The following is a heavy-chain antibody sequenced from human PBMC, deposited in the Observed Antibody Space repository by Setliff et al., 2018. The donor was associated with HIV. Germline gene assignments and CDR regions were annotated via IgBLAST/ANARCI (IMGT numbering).Heavy chain of an antibody. CDR1: GGSINNYY. V-gene: IGHV4-4*07. CDR2: IYSSGTT. Sequence: PSETLSLTCSVSGGSINNYYWIWVRQPAGKGLEWIGHIYSSGTTNYNPSLKSRVTMPVDTSKNQFSLRLSSVTAADTGVYYRARTKLVDTAIRYHYDGLDVWGQGTTVTVSS. J-gene: IGHJ6*02. D-gene: IGHD5-18*01. CDR3: ARTKLVDTAIRYHYDGLDV.